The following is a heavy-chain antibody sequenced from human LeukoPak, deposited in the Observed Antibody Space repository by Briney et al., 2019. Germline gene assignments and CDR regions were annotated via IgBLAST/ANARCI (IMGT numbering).Heavy chain of an antibody. Sequence: SETLSLTCTVSGGSISSSSYYWGWIRQPPGKGLEWIGEINHSGSTNYNPSLKSRVTISVDTFKNQFSLKLSSVTAADTAVYYCARRSRDYYDSSGYYYYFDYWGQGTLVTVSS. D-gene: IGHD3-22*01. V-gene: IGHV4-39*07. J-gene: IGHJ4*02. CDR1: GGSISSSSYY. CDR3: ARRSRDYYDSSGYYYYFDY. CDR2: INHSGST.